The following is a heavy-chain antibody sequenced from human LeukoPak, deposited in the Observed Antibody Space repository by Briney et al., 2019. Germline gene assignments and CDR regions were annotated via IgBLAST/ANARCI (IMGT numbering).Heavy chain of an antibody. CDR2: ISSSSSYI. V-gene: IGHV3-21*01. J-gene: IGHJ5*02. CDR3: ARDLDEASAWFGAFTPFDP. CDR1: GFTFSSYS. D-gene: IGHD3-10*01. Sequence: GGSLRLSCAASGFTFSSYSMNWVRQAPGKGLEWVSSISSSSSYIYYADSVKGRFTISRDNAKNSLYLQMNSLRAEDTAVYYCARDLDEASAWFGAFTPFDPWGQGTLVTVSS.